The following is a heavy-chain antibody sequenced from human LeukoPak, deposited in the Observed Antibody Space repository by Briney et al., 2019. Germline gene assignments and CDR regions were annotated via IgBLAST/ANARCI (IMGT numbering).Heavy chain of an antibody. V-gene: IGHV3-23*01. Sequence: GGSLRLSCSASGITLSKFAINWVRQPPGKGLEWVSVIFPSTGEIHYADSVEGRFTISRDNSKSTVSLQMSSLRAEDTAIYYCATYRLLDETSEYWGQGTPVTVSP. D-gene: IGHD5-18*01. CDR3: ATYRLLDETSEY. CDR2: IFPSTGEI. J-gene: IGHJ4*02. CDR1: GITLSKFA.